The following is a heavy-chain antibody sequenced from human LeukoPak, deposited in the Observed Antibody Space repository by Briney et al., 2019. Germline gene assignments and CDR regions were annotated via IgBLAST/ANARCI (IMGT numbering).Heavy chain of an antibody. J-gene: IGHJ4*02. Sequence: SQTLSLTCIVSGGSISSGSYYWTWIRQHPGKGLGWIGYIYYSGSAYYNPSLKSRVTISVDTSKNQFSLNLSSVTAADTAVYYCARGLATAQGEAAMPLWGQGTLVTVSS. V-gene: IGHV4-31*02. D-gene: IGHD2-2*01. CDR2: IYYSGSA. CDR3: ARGLATAQGEAAMPL. CDR1: GGSISSGSYY.